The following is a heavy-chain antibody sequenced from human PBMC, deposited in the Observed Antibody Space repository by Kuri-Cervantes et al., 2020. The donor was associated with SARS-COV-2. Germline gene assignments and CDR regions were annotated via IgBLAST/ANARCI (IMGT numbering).Heavy chain of an antibody. J-gene: IGHJ6*02. CDR3: AKDRETGYFSDWSPALGMDV. V-gene: IGHV3-23*01. CDR1: GFTFSSYA. CDR2: ISGSGGST. Sequence: LSLTCAASGFTFSSYAMSWVRQAPGKGLEWVSAISGSGGSTYYADSVKGRFTISRDNSKNTLYLQLNNLRPEDTAVYYCAKDRETGYFSDWSPALGMDVWGQGTTVTVSS. D-gene: IGHD6-19*01.